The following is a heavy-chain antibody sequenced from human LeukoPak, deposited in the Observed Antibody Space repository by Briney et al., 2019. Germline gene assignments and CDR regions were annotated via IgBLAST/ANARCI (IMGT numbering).Heavy chain of an antibody. D-gene: IGHD2-2*02. CDR3: ARALPLGYCSSTSCYTWFDP. V-gene: IGHV4-39*07. J-gene: IGHJ5*02. CDR2: IYYSGST. Sequence: SETLSLTCTVSGGSISSSSYYWGWLRQPPGKGLEWIGSIYYSGSTYYNPSLKSRVTISVDTSKNQFSLKLSSVTAADTAVYYCARALPLGYCSSTSCYTWFDPWGQGTLVTVSS. CDR1: GGSISSSSYY.